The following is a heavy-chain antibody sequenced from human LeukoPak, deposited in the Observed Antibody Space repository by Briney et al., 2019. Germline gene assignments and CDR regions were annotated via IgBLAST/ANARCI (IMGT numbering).Heavy chain of an antibody. V-gene: IGHV4-4*07. CDR2: IYTSGST. Sequence: PSETLSLTCAVSGGSISSYYWSWIRQPAGKGLEWIGRIYTSGSTNYNPSLKSRVTMSVDTSKNQFSLKLSSVTAADTAVDYCARDGPTYYYGSGSPRWFDPWGQGTLVTVSS. D-gene: IGHD3-10*01. J-gene: IGHJ5*02. CDR3: ARDGPTYYYGSGSPRWFDP. CDR1: GGSISSYY.